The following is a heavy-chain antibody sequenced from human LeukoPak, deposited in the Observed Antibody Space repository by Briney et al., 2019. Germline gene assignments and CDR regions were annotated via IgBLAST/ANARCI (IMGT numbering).Heavy chain of an antibody. CDR1: GYTFTSYG. V-gene: IGHV1-18*01. Sequence: GASVKVSCKASGYTFTSYGISWVRQAPGQGLEWMGWISAYNGNTNYAQKFQGRVTITRNTSISTAYMELSSLRSEDTAVYYCAKRGYSGYDSEYYYMDVWGKGTTVTVSS. CDR2: ISAYNGNT. D-gene: IGHD5-12*01. J-gene: IGHJ6*03. CDR3: AKRGYSGYDSEYYYMDV.